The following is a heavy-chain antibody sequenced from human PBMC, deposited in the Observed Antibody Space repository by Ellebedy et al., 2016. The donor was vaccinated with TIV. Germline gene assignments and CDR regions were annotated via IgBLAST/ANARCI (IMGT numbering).Heavy chain of an antibody. J-gene: IGHJ4*02. Sequence: GESLKIPCTASGFTFSTYNMNWVRQAPGKGLEWVSFISSSGTTTHYADSVKGRFTISRDNDKKSLFLQMSSLRAEDTAVYYCAPRDGSYTYWGQGTLVTVSS. CDR3: APRDGSYTY. D-gene: IGHD3-10*01. CDR1: GFTFSTYN. CDR2: ISSSGTTT. V-gene: IGHV3-48*04.